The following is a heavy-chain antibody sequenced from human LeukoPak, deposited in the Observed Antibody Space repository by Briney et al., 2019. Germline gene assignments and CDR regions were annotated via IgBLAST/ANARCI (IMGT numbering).Heavy chain of an antibody. V-gene: IGHV4-34*01. CDR3: ARHSMYSKSSGYNL. Sequence: PGGSLRLSCAASGFTFSSFGMSWIRQPPGKGLEWIGEINHSGRTYYNPSLKSRVTISVDTSKNQFSLKLSSVTAADTAMYYCARHSMYSKSSGYNLWGQGTLVTVSS. CDR1: GFTFSSFG. D-gene: IGHD6-19*01. CDR2: INHSGRT. J-gene: IGHJ1*01.